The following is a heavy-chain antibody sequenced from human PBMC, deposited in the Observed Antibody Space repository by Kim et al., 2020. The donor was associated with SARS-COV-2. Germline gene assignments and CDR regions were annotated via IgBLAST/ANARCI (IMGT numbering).Heavy chain of an antibody. CDR3: ARGAGYSYGHSYFDY. J-gene: IGHJ4*02. CDR2: INHSGST. V-gene: IGHV4-34*01. Sequence: SETLSLTCAVYGGSFSGYYWSLIRQPPGKGLEWIGEINHSGSTNYNPSLKSRVTISVDTSKNQFSLKLSSVTAADTAVYYCARGAGYSYGHSYFDYWGQGTLVTVSS. CDR1: GGSFSGYY. D-gene: IGHD5-18*01.